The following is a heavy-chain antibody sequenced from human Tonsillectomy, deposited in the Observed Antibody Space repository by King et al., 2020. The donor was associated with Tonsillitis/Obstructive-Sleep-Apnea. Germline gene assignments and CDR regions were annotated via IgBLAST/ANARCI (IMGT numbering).Heavy chain of an antibody. CDR2: IYPGDSDT. Sequence: VQLVESGAEVKKPGESLKISCKGSGYSFTSYWIGWVRQMPGKGLEWMGIIYPGDSDTRYSPSFQGQVTISADKSISTAYLQWSSLKASDTAMYYCARLGDCSSTSCYDHGGPSHYMDVWGKGTTVTVSS. CDR3: ARLGDCSSTSCYDHGGPSHYMDV. CDR1: GYSFTSYW. D-gene: IGHD2-2*01. V-gene: IGHV5-51*01. J-gene: IGHJ6*03.